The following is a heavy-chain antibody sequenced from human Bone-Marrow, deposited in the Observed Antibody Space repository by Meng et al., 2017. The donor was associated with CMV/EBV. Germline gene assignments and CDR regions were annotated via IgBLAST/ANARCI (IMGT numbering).Heavy chain of an antibody. Sequence: GESLKISCAASGFTFSDYYMSWIRQAPGKGLEWVSSISSSSSYIYYADSVKGRFTISRDNAKNSLYLQMNSLRAEDTAVYYCARDLEYYYDSSGYSGFVYWGQGKLVTVSS. CDR2: ISSSSSYI. CDR3: ARDLEYYYDSSGYSGFVY. J-gene: IGHJ4*02. V-gene: IGHV3-11*06. CDR1: GFTFSDYY. D-gene: IGHD3-22*01.